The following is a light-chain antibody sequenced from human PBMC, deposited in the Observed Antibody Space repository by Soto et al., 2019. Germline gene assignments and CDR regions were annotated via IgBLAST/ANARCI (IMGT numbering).Light chain of an antibody. CDR3: QQYNNLPPWT. CDR1: QSVSSN. V-gene: IGKV3-15*01. J-gene: IGKJ1*01. CDR2: GAS. Sequence: IEMTQSPATLSVPPGDTATLSCRASQSVSSNVAWYQRRPGQAPRLLIYGASTRATGIPARFSGSGSGTHFTLTISSLQSEDFALYYCQQYNNLPPWTFGQGTKVEIK.